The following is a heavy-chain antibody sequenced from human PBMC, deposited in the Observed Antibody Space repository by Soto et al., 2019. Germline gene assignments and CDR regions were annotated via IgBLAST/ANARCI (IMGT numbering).Heavy chain of an antibody. CDR2: IWYDGSNK. CDR3: AREAGVVVAATPRGY. Sequence: QVQLVESGGGVVQPGRSLRLSCAASGFTFSSYGMHWVRQAPGKGLEWVAVIWYDGSNKYYADSVKGRFTISRDNSKNTLYLQMNSLRAEDTAVYYCAREAGVVVAATPRGYWGQGTLVTVSS. D-gene: IGHD2-15*01. J-gene: IGHJ4*02. V-gene: IGHV3-33*01. CDR1: GFTFSSYG.